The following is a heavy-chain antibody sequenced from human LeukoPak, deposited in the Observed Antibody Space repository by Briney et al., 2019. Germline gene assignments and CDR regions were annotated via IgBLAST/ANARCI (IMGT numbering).Heavy chain of an antibody. CDR2: ISVYNGNT. CDR1: GYTFTSYG. CDR3: ARDDMLVDYYYYSMDV. J-gene: IGHJ6*02. D-gene: IGHD2-15*01. V-gene: IGHV1-18*01. Sequence: VASVKVSCKASGYTFTSYGISWVRQAPGQGLEWMGWISVYNGNTNYAQEFQGRVTMTTDTSTSTAYMELRSLRSDDTAVYYCARDDMLVDYYYYSMDVWGQGTTVTVSS.